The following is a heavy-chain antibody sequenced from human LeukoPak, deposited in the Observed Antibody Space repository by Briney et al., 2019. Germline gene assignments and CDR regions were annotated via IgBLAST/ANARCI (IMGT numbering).Heavy chain of an antibody. V-gene: IGHV4-59*01. J-gene: IGHJ4*02. CDR3: ARDYYDSSGPYFDY. CDR2: IYYSGST. CDR1: GGSISSYY. Sequence: SETLSLTCTVSGGSISSYYWSWIRQPPGKGLEWIGYIYYSGSTNYNPSLKSRVTMSVDTSKNQFSLKLSSVTAADTAVYYCARDYYDSSGPYFDYWGQGTLVTVSS. D-gene: IGHD3-22*01.